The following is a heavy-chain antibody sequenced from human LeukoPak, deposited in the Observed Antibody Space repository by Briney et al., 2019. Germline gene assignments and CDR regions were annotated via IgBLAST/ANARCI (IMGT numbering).Heavy chain of an antibody. CDR3: ARGPNKSDGGNTGSAWFDP. CDR2: MNPNSGNT. Sequence: ASVKVSCKASGYTFTTYDINWVRQATGQGLEWMGWMNPNSGNTGCARKFQGRVTMTRNTSISTAYMELSSLRSEDTAVYYCARGPNKSDGGNTGSAWFDPWGQGTLVTVSS. J-gene: IGHJ5*02. CDR1: GYTFTTYD. V-gene: IGHV1-8*01. D-gene: IGHD4-23*01.